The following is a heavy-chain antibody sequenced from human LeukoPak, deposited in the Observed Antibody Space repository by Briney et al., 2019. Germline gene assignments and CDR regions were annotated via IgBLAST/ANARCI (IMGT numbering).Heavy chain of an antibody. CDR2: IYYSGST. V-gene: IGHV4-59*01. J-gene: IGHJ3*02. Sequence: PSETLSLTCTVSGGSISSYYWSWIRQPPGKGLEWIGYIYYSGSTNYNPSLKSRVTISVDTSKNQFSLKLSCVTAADTAVYYCARYTQGGYLRAFDIWGQGAMVTVSS. CDR3: ARYTQGGYLRAFDI. D-gene: IGHD1-26*01. CDR1: GGSISSYY.